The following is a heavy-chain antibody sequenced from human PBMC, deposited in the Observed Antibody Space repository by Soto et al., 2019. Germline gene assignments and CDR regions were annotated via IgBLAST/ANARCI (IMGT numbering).Heavy chain of an antibody. CDR1: GFSLSTSGMR. Sequence: SCPTLVNPTQTLTLTCTFSGFSLSTSGMRXSWIRQPPGKALEWLARIDWDDDKFYSTSLKTRLTISKDTSKNQVVLTMTNMDPVDTATYYCARIRGSGWYSGFRFDPWGQGTLVTVSS. CDR3: ARIRGSGWYSGFRFDP. D-gene: IGHD6-19*01. CDR2: IDWDDDK. J-gene: IGHJ5*02. V-gene: IGHV2-70*04.